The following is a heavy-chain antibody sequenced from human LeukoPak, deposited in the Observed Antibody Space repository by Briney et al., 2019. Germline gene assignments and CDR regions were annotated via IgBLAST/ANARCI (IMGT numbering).Heavy chain of an antibody. CDR1: GGSVSSNGYF. J-gene: IGHJ6*02. CDR2: ISYSGAI. CDR3: ARDGNFGFSYGMDV. D-gene: IGHD3-3*02. Sequence: SETLSLTCTVSGGSVSSNGYFWSWIRHLPGKGLEWIGYISYSGAIYYNPSLRSRLTISLDTSKNQFSLRLTSVTAEDTAVYYCARDGNFGFSYGMDVWGQGTTVTVSS. V-gene: IGHV4-31*02.